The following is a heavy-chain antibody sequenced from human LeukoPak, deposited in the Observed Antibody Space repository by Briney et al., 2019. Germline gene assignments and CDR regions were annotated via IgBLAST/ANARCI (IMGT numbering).Heavy chain of an antibody. Sequence: SETLSLTCTVSGGSISGGGYYWNWIRQHPGKGLEWIGYIYHSGITYCNPSLESRVTISVDTSKNQFSLRLTSVTAADTAVYYLARGWEAVAGTLANSWYFDLWGRGTLATVSS. D-gene: IGHD6-19*01. CDR2: IYHSGIT. CDR3: ARGWEAVAGTLANSWYFDL. V-gene: IGHV4-31*03. J-gene: IGHJ2*01. CDR1: GGSISGGGYY.